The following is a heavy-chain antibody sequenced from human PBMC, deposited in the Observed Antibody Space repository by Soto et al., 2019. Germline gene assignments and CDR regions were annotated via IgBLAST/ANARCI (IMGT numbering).Heavy chain of an antibody. CDR3: VRNWRYYGGDYYYGMDA. V-gene: IGHV2-5*02. J-gene: IGHJ6*02. CDR2: IYWDDDE. D-gene: IGHD3-10*01. Sequence: ITLKESGPTLVKPTQTLTLTCTFSGFSLNTGGVGVGWVRQPRGKAMEWLALIYWDDDERYRPSLRSRLNITKDTSNNQVVLNMPNMDPEDTATYYCVRNWRYYGGDYYYGMDAWGQGTTVTVSS. CDR1: GFSLNTGGVG.